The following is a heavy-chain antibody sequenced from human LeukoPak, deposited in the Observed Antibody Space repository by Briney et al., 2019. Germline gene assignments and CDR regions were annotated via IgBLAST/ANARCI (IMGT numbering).Heavy chain of an antibody. CDR1: GGSISSYY. V-gene: IGHV4-4*07. CDR3: ARQIAVAGMNYFDY. CDR2: IYTSGST. Sequence: SETLSLTCTVSGGSISSYYWSWIRQPAGKGLEWIGRIYTSGSTNYNPSLKSRVTMSVDTSKNQFSLKLSSVTAADTAVYYCARQIAVAGMNYFDYWGQGTLVTVSS. D-gene: IGHD6-19*01. J-gene: IGHJ4*02.